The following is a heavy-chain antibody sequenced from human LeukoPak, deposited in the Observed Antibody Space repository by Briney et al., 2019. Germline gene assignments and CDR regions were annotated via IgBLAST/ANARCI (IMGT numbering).Heavy chain of an antibody. J-gene: IGHJ4*02. V-gene: IGHV3-21*01. CDR1: GFTFSSYS. Sequence: GSPRLSCAASGFTFSSYSMNWIRQAPGKGLGWVSSISSSSSYIYYADSVKGRFTISRDNAKNSLYLQMNSLRAEDTAVYYCARSLGYSYGYVFDYWGQGTLVTVSS. CDR2: ISSSSSYI. CDR3: ARSLGYSYGYVFDY. D-gene: IGHD5-18*01.